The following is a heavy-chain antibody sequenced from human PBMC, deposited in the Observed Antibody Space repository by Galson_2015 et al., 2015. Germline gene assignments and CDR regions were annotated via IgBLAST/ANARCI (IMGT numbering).Heavy chain of an antibody. Sequence: QSGAEVKKPGESLKISRKGSGYSFTSYWISWVRQMPGKGLEWMGRIDPSDSYTNYSPSFQGHVTISADKSIITAYLQWSSLKASDTTMYYCATGVSLTDYWGQGTLVTVSS. CDR1: GYSFTSYW. CDR2: IDPSDSYT. V-gene: IGHV5-10-1*01. CDR3: ATGVSLTDY. D-gene: IGHD7-27*01. J-gene: IGHJ4*02.